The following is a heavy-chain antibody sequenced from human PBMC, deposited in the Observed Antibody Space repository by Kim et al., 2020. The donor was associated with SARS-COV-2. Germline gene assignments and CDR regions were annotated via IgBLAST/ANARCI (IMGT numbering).Heavy chain of an antibody. J-gene: IGHJ3*02. CDR3: ARGGDSYGSGAFDI. Sequence: NPSRKSRVTISVDTSKNPFSLRRSSVTAADTAVYYCARGGDSYGSGAFDIWGQGTMVTVSS. V-gene: IGHV4-59*09. D-gene: IGHD5-18*01.